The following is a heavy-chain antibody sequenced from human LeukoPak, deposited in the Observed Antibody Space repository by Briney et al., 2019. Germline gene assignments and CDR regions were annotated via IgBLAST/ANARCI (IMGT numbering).Heavy chain of an antibody. V-gene: IGHV3-23*01. J-gene: IGHJ4*02. CDR2: ISGSGGST. CDR3: AKDYDYVWGSYRPVLYDY. D-gene: IGHD3-16*02. CDR1: GFTFSSYG. Sequence: GGTLRLSCAASGFTFSSYGMSWVRQAPGKGLEWVSAISGSGGSTYYADSVKGRFTISRDNSKNTLYLQMNSLRAGDTAVYYCAKDYDYVWGSYRPVLYDYWGQGTLVTVSS.